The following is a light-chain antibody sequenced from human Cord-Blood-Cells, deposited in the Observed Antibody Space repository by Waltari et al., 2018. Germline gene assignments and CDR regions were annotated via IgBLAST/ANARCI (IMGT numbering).Light chain of an antibody. V-gene: IGLV2-8*01. Sequence: QSALPQPPSASGSPGQSVTISCTGTSSDVGGYNYVSWYQQHPGKAPKLMIYEVSKRPSGGPDRFSGSKSGNTASLTVSGLQAEHEADYYCSSYAGSNNYVVFGGGTKLTVL. CDR2: EVS. J-gene: IGLJ2*01. CDR3: SSYAGSNNYVV. CDR1: SSDVGGYNY.